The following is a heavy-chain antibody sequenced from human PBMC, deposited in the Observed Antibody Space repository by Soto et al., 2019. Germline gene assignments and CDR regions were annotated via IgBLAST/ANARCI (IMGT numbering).Heavy chain of an antibody. V-gene: IGHV3-72*01. CDR3: GDCVHTNLDC. CDR2: IRNKAESYTT. D-gene: IGHD2-21*01. J-gene: IGHJ4*02. Sequence: EVQLVESGGDLVQPGGSLRLSCAASGFSFSAYYMDWVRQAPGKGLEWVGLIRNKAESYTTEYAASVRGRFTISRDDSKNLVFLQMTSLTTEDTAVYYCGDCVHTNLDCWGRGNLVTVSS. CDR1: GFSFSAYY.